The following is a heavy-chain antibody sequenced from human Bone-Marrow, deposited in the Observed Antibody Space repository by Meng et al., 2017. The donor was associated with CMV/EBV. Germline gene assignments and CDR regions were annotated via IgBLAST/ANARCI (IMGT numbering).Heavy chain of an antibody. D-gene: IGHD1-7*01. Sequence: SVKVSCKASGGTFSSYAISWVRQAPGQGLEWMGGIIPIFGTANYAQKFQGRVTITTDESTSTAYMELSSLRSEDTAVYYCARVIGLTGTTGDYYGMDVWGQGPTVTVSS. CDR2: IIPIFGTA. CDR1: GGTFSSYA. CDR3: ARVIGLTGTTGDYYGMDV. V-gene: IGHV1-69*05. J-gene: IGHJ6*02.